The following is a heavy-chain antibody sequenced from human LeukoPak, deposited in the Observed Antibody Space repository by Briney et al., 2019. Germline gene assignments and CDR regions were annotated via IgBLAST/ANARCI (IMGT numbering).Heavy chain of an antibody. J-gene: IGHJ5*02. CDR3: ARGLRAGT. D-gene: IGHD3-10*01. Sequence: ASVKVSCKASGYTFTSYGVSWVRQAPGQGLEWMGWISAYNGNTNYAQKFQGRVTMTRNTSISTAYMELSSLRSEDTAVYYCARGLRAGTWGQGTLVTVSS. V-gene: IGHV1-18*01. CDR1: GYTFTSYG. CDR2: ISAYNGNT.